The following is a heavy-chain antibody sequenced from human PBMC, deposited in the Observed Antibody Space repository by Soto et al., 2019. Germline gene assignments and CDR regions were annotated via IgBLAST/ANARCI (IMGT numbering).Heavy chain of an antibody. CDR2: ISSSSSTI. CDR1: GFTFSSYS. CDR3: ARVPPRYCSSTRCYTFYYYGMDV. J-gene: IGHJ6*02. D-gene: IGHD2-2*02. Sequence: EVQLVESGGGLVQPGGSLRLSCAASGFTFSSYSMNWVRQAPGKGLEWVSYISSSSSTIYYADSVKGRFTISRDNAKNSLYLQMNSLRDEDTAVYYCARVPPRYCSSTRCYTFYYYGMDVWGQGTTVTVSS. V-gene: IGHV3-48*02.